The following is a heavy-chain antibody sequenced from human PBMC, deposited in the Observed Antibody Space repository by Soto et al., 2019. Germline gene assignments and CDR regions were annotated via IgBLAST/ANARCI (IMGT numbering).Heavy chain of an antibody. CDR2: IYHSGST. V-gene: IGHV4-38-2*02. CDR1: GYSISSGYN. D-gene: IGHD5-18*01. Sequence: SETLSLTCAVSGYSISSGYNWGWIRQSPGKGLEWIGSIYHSGSTYYNPSLKSRVTISVDTSKNQFSLKLSSVTAADTAVYYCARDRSLVQLFVDYWGQGTLVTVSS. J-gene: IGHJ4*02. CDR3: ARDRSLVQLFVDY.